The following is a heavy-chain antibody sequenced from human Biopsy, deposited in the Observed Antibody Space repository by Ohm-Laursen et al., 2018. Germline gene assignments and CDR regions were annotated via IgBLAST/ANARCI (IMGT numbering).Heavy chain of an antibody. J-gene: IGHJ5*02. D-gene: IGHD3-22*01. Sequence: ASVKASCKASGYTFTGYHVHWVRQAPGQGLKWMGWINAKTGDTNYAQKFQGRVTMTRDTSISTAYVDLSSLRSDDTAVYYCTRGGYYYDSLAYYYWFDPWGQGTLVTVSS. CDR2: INAKTGDT. CDR3: TRGGYYYDSLAYYYWFDP. CDR1: GYTFTGYH. V-gene: IGHV1-2*02.